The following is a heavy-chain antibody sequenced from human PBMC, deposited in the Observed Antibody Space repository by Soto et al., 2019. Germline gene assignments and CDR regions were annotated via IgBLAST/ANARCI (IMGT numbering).Heavy chain of an antibody. J-gene: IGHJ5*02. CDR1: GLTFSNYA. CDR3: ARDNFGSYYPRDWFDP. D-gene: IGHD1-26*01. Sequence: GGSLRLSCATSGLTFSNYAMSWVRQAPGGGLEWVSSMSGSSSTTYYADSVKGRFTISRDRSKNTLYLQMNSLRAEDTAVYYCARDNFGSYYPRDWFDPWGQGTLVTVSS. V-gene: IGHV3-23*01. CDR2: MSGSSSTT.